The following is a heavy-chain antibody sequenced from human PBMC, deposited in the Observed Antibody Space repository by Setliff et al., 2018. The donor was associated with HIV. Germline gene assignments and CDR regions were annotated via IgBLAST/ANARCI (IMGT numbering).Heavy chain of an antibody. D-gene: IGHD4-17*01. CDR1: GDSISSNNYY. Sequence: ASETLSLTCTVSGDSISSNNYYWVWIRQPPGKELEWIGSFYYSGSTYYNPSLKSRVTISLDTSKNQFSLKVGSVTAADTAVYYCAAKKSGDYPFNWGQGTLVTVSS. J-gene: IGHJ4*02. CDR2: FYYSGST. V-gene: IGHV4-39*07. CDR3: AAKKSGDYPFN.